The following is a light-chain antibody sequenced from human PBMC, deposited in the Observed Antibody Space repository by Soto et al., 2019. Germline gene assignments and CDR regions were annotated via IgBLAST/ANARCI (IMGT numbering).Light chain of an antibody. CDR1: QSVSSN. CDR3: EQYNNWPPLT. V-gene: IGKV3-15*01. CDR2: GAS. J-gene: IGKJ4*01. Sequence: EIVMTQSPATLSVSPGERATLSCRASQSVSSNLAWYQQKPGQAPRLLIYGASTRATGLPARFSGSGSGTECTLTISSLQSEDFAVYYCEQYNNWPPLTFGGGTKVEIK.